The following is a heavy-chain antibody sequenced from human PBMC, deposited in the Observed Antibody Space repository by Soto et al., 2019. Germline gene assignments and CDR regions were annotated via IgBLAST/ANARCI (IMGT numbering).Heavy chain of an antibody. Sequence: EVQLLESGGGLVQPGGSLRLSCAASGFTFSSYARSWVRQAPGKGLEWVSAISGSGGSTYYADSVKGRFTISRDNSKNTLYLQMNSLRAEDTAVYYCAKDLGFLEWLFAMFDYWGQGTLVTVSS. CDR2: ISGSGGST. D-gene: IGHD3-3*01. J-gene: IGHJ4*02. V-gene: IGHV3-23*01. CDR3: AKDLGFLEWLFAMFDY. CDR1: GFTFSSYA.